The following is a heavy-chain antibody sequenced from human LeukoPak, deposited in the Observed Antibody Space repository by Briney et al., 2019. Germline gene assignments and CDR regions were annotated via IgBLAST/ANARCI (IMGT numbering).Heavy chain of an antibody. J-gene: IGHJ3*02. V-gene: IGHV1-8*01. CDR3: AKPARGDYVGRRAFDI. CDR2: MNPNSGNT. D-gene: IGHD4-17*01. CDR1: GYTFTSYD. Sequence: ASVKVSCKAPGYTFTSYDINWVRQATGQGLEWMGWMNPNSGNTGYAQKFQGRVTMTRNTSISTAYMELSSLRSEDTAVYYCAKPARGDYVGRRAFDIWGQGTMVTVSS.